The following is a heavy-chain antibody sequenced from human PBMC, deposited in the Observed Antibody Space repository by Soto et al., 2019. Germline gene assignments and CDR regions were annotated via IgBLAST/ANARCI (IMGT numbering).Heavy chain of an antibody. J-gene: IGHJ4*01. CDR1: GLAFSDYG. CDR3: ASRGDFDS. CDR2: ITSSGSRE. Sequence: VELVESGGGVVQPGTSLRLSCAASGLAFSDYGFHWVRQTPGKGLVWVALITSSGSREFYAASLKGRFSVSRDDSKSTLYLEIASLRPDDTAVYYCASRGDFDSWGHGTLVTVSS. D-gene: IGHD3-10*01. V-gene: IGHV3-30*03.